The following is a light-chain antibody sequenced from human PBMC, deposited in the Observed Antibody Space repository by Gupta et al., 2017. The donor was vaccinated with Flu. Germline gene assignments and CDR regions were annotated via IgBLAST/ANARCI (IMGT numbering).Light chain of an antibody. CDR2: AAS. CDR3: QQTYSDLPEALT. V-gene: IGKV1-39*01. J-gene: IGKJ4*01. CDR1: QSISSY. Sequence: DIQMTQSPSSLSASIGDRVTITCRASQSISSYLNWYQQKPGKAPKPLIYAASSLQSGVPSRFSGSGSGTDFTLTISGLQPEECATYYCQQTYSDLPEALTFGGGTKVDIK.